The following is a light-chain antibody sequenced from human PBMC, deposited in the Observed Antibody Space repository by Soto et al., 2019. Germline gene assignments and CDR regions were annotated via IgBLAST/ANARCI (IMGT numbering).Light chain of an antibody. CDR2: DAS. CDR1: QAINNL. Sequence: DIPMTQSPSTLSASVGDTVTITCRASQAINNLLAWYQQKPGKAPGPLIFDASTVNPGVPSRFSGSGSGTEFTLTISDQQPEDFATYYCQHYDIYGRLTFGPGTTVDLK. V-gene: IGKV1-5*01. J-gene: IGKJ3*01. CDR3: QHYDIYGRLT.